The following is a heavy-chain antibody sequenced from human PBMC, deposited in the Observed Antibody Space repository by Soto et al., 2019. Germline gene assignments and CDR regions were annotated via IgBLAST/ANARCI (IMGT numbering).Heavy chain of an antibody. CDR2: ISYDGSNK. D-gene: IGHD2-2*01. CDR1: RFTFSSYA. V-gene: IGHV3-30-3*01. J-gene: IGHJ1*01. CDR3: ATSSPTLYFQH. Sequence: QVQLVESGGGVVQPGRSLRLCCAASRFTFSSYAMHWVRQAPGKGLEWVAVISYDGSNKYYADSVKGRFTISRDNSKNTLYLQMNSLRAEDTAVYYCATSSPTLYFQHWGQGTLVTVSS.